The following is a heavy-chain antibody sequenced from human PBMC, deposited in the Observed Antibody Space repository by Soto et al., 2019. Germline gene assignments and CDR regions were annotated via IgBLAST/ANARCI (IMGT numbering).Heavy chain of an antibody. J-gene: IGHJ4*02. V-gene: IGHV4-59*08. CDR1: GGSISSYY. D-gene: IGHD6-25*01. CDR3: ARSLPAARDFDG. Sequence: SETLSLTCTVSGGSISSYYWSWVRQPPGKGLEWIGYIYYSGSTTYNPSLKSRVTMSVDTSKNQFTLTVRSVAAADTAVYYCARSLPAARDFDGWGQGTLVTVSS. CDR2: IYYSGST.